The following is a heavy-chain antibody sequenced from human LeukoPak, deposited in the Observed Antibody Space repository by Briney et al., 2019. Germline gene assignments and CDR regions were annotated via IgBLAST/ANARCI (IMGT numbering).Heavy chain of an antibody. V-gene: IGHV4-39*07. D-gene: IGHD3-10*01. CDR2: IYYSGST. J-gene: IGHJ3*02. Sequence: SETLSLTCTVSGGSISSSSYYWGWLRQPLGKGLEWIGSIYYSGSTYYNPSLKSRVTISVDTSKNQFSLKLSSVTAADTAVYYCARDSYGSGSEDAFDIWGQGTMVTVSS. CDR3: ARDSYGSGSEDAFDI. CDR1: GGSISSSSYY.